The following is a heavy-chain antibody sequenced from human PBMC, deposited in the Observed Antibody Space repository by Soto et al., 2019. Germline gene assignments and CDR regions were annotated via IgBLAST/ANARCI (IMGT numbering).Heavy chain of an antibody. CDR3: AREQIARVRDYSYYYGMDV. J-gene: IGHJ6*02. CDR1: GYPFTGYY. Sequence: GSVKVCFTASGYPFTGYYMHLVRQAPGQGLEWMGWINPNSGGTNYSQKFQGWVTMTRDTSISTAYMELSRLRSDDTAVYYCAREQIARVRDYSYYYGMDVWGQGTTFTVSS. CDR2: INPNSGGT. V-gene: IGHV1-2*04.